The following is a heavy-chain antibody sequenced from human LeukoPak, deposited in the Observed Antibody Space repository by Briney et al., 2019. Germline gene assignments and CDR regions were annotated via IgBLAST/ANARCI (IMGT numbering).Heavy chain of an antibody. D-gene: IGHD3-10*01. Sequence: PSETLSLTCTVSGGSISSYYWSWVRQPPGKGLEWIGYIYYSGSTNYNPSLKSRVTISVDTSKNQFSLKLSSVTAADTAVYYCARVDPGVYYYYYMDVWGKGTTVTVPS. J-gene: IGHJ6*03. CDR1: GGSISSYY. CDR3: ARVDPGVYYYYYMDV. V-gene: IGHV4-59*01. CDR2: IYYSGST.